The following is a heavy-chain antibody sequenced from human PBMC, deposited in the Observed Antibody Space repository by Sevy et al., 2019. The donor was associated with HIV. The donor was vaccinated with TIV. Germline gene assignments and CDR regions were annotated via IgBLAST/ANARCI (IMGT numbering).Heavy chain of an antibody. J-gene: IGHJ6*03. CDR1: GGTFSSYA. D-gene: IGHD6-13*01. V-gene: IGHV1-69*13. CDR2: IIPIFGTA. Sequence: ASVKVSCKASGGTFSSYAISWVRQAPGQGLEWMGGIIPIFGTANYAQKFQARVRITADESTSPAYMELSSLRSEDTAVYYCARGGGIAQHYYYYYMDVWGKGTTVTVSS. CDR3: ARGGGIAQHYYYYYMDV.